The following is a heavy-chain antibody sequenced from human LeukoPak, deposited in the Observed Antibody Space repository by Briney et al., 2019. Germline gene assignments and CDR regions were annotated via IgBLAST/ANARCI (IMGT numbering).Heavy chain of an antibody. J-gene: IGHJ4*02. V-gene: IGHV1-2*02. CDR2: IDPNSGGT. CDR3: AGSGAYGSGSYLSY. CDR1: GYTFTGYY. Sequence: ASVKVSCKASGYTFTGYYMHWVRQAPGQGLEWMAWIDPNSGGTNYAQKFQGRVTMTRDTSISTAYMEMGSLRSDDTAVYYCAGSGAYGSGSYLSYWGQGTLVTVSS. D-gene: IGHD3-10*01.